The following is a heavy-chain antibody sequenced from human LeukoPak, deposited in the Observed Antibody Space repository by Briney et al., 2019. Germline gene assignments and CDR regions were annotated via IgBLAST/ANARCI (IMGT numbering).Heavy chain of an antibody. J-gene: IGHJ4*02. V-gene: IGHV4-39*07. CDR2: IYYSGST. CDR3: VRKRNSYFDY. Sequence: SENESLTCTVSGGSISSSSYYWGWIRQPPGKGLEWIGSIYYSGSTYYNPSLKSRVTISVDTSENQFSLKLSSVTAADTAVYYCVRKRNSYFDYWGQGTLVTVSS. D-gene: IGHD4-23*01. CDR1: GGSISSSSYY.